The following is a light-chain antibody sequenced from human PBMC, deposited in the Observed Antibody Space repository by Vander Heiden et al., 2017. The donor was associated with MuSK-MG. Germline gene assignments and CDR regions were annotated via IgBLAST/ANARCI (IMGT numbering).Light chain of an antibody. J-gene: IGKJ2*01. CDR1: QSISSY. CDR3: QQSDSTPHT. Sequence: DIQMTQIPSSLSASVGDRVTITCRASQSISSYLNWYQQKPGKAPKLLIYAASSLQSGVPSRFSGSGSGTDFTLTISRLQPEDFATYYCQQSDSTPHTFGQGTKLEIK. V-gene: IGKV1-39*01. CDR2: AAS.